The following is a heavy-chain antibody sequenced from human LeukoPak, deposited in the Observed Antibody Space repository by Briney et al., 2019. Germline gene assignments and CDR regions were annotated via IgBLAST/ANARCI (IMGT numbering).Heavy chain of an antibody. Sequence: GESLKISCKGSGYTFTFYDINWVRQATGQGLEWMGWMNPNSGNTGYAQNFLGRITITRDTSTSMAYMELSSLRSEDTAVYYCARGRRDVFDIWGQGTTVTVS. CDR1: GYTFTFYD. J-gene: IGHJ3*02. V-gene: IGHV1-8*03. CDR3: ARGRRDVFDI. CDR2: MNPNSGNT.